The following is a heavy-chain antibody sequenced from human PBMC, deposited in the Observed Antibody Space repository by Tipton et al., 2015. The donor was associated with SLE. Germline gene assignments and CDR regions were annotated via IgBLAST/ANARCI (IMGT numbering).Heavy chain of an antibody. J-gene: IGHJ4*02. CDR2: IYYSGST. CDR1: GGSISSYY. CDR3: AREGERWLQLYYFDY. Sequence: LSLTCTVSGGSISSYYWSWIRQPPGKGLEWIGYIYYSGSTNYNPSLKSRVTISVDTSKNQFSLKLSSVTAADTAVYYCAREGERWLQLYYFDYWGQGTLVTVSS. D-gene: IGHD5-24*01. V-gene: IGHV4-59*01.